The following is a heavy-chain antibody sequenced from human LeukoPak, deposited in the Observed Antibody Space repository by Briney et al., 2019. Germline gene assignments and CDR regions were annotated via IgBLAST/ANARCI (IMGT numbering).Heavy chain of an antibody. V-gene: IGHV3-21*01. CDR2: ISSSSNYI. D-gene: IGHD1-26*01. J-gene: IGHJ3*02. CDR3: ARDVGASAPDAFDI. Sequence: GGSLRLSCAASGFTFSTYNMNWVRQAPGKGLEWVLSISSSSNYIYYADSVKGRFTISRDNAKNSLYLQMNSLRAEDTDVYYRARDVGASAPDAFDIWGQGTMVTVSS. CDR1: GFTFSTYN.